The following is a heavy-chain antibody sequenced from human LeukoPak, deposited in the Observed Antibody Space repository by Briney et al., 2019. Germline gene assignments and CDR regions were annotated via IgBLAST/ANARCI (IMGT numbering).Heavy chain of an antibody. V-gene: IGHV3-15*01. D-gene: IGHD3-22*01. CDR2: IKSKTDGGTT. CDR1: GFTLSSYA. J-gene: IGHJ3*02. CDR3: TTAPYYYDSSGYSGAFDI. Sequence: GGSLRLSCAASGFTLSSYAMSWVRQAPGKGLEWVGRIKSKTDGGTTDYAAPVKGRFTISRDDSKNTLYLQMNSLKTEDTAVYYCTTAPYYYDSSGYSGAFDIWGQGTMVTVSS.